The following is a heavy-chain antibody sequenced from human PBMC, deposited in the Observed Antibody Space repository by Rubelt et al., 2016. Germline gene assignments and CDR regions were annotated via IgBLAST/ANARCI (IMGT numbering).Heavy chain of an antibody. CDR2: ISDGDSST. Sequence: LDSGGGWVQPGRSLRLSCAASGFTFSSYGMHWVRQAPRKGPEWISSISDGDSSTKYADSVKGRFTISRDNSKNTVYLQMNSLRVEDTAIYYCARDPPGGGYWGQGTLVTVSA. CDR1: GFTFSSYG. J-gene: IGHJ4*02. D-gene: IGHD3-16*01. V-gene: IGHV3-23*01. CDR3: ARDPPGGGY.